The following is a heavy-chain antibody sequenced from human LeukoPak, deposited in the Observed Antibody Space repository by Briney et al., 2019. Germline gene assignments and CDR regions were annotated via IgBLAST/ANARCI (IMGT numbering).Heavy chain of an antibody. D-gene: IGHD3-16*01. CDR1: GGSISSNY. Sequence: PSDTLSLTCTVAGGSISSNYWSWIRQPPCKGLEWIGYVRYGGSTNYNPSLKSRVTISVDTSKNQFSLKLSSVTAADTAVYYCARDVTPATVWGQGTLVAVS. CDR2: VRYGGST. V-gene: IGHV4-59*01. J-gene: IGHJ4*02. CDR3: ARDVTPATV.